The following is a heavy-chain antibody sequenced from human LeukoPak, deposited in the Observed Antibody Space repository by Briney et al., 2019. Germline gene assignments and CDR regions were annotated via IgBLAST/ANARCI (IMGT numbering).Heavy chain of an antibody. J-gene: IGHJ4*02. CDR3: ARSHLFSRTVTTKKSAEDY. D-gene: IGHD4-17*01. V-gene: IGHV1-3*01. Sequence: ASVKVSCKASGYTFTSYGISWVRQAPGQGLEWMGWINAGNGNTKYSQKFQGRVTITRDTSASTAYMELSSLRSEDTAVYYCARSHLFSRTVTTKKSAEDYWGQGTLVTVSS. CDR2: INAGNGNT. CDR1: GYTFTSYG.